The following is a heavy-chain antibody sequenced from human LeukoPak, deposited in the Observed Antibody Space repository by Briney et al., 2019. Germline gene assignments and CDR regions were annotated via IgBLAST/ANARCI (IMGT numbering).Heavy chain of an antibody. J-gene: IGHJ4*02. D-gene: IGHD4-17*01. CDR3: ARDGSDYGDYNGY. CDR2: ISGSGGST. V-gene: IGHV3-23*01. CDR1: GFTFSSYA. Sequence: GGSLRLSCAASGFTFSSYAMSWVRQAPGKGLEWVSAISGSGGSTYYADSVKGRFTISRDNSKNTLYLQMNSLRAEDTAVYYCARDGSDYGDYNGYWGQGTLVTVSS.